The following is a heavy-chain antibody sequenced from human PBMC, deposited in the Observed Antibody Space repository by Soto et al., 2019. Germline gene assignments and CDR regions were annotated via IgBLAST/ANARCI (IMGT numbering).Heavy chain of an antibody. Sequence: PGGSLRLSCAASGFTFSSYEMNWVRQATGKGLEWVSYISSGGTIIYNADSVKGRFTISRDNAKNSLYLQMNSLRAEDTAVYYCARVLIPQRYYYYGMDVWGQGTTVTVS. D-gene: IGHD1-1*01. CDR2: ISSGGTII. J-gene: IGHJ6*02. V-gene: IGHV3-48*03. CDR1: GFTFSSYE. CDR3: ARVLIPQRYYYYGMDV.